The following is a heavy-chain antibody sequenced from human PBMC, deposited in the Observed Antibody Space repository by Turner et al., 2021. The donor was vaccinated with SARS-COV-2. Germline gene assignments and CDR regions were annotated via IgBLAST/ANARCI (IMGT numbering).Heavy chain of an antibody. D-gene: IGHD2-8*01. CDR1: AASITSYY. CDR2: TPDSGYT. CDR3: ARLRLGVNLNYFDD. V-gene: IGHV4-59*08. Sequence: VQLQESGPGLVTPSATLSLTCIVSAASITSYYWSWIRQPPGRGLEWMGYTPDSGYTNYNPALKSRVTISTDTSRNQFSLRVNSVTAADTDVYFCARLRLGVNLNYFDDWGQGSLVAVSS. J-gene: IGHJ4*02.